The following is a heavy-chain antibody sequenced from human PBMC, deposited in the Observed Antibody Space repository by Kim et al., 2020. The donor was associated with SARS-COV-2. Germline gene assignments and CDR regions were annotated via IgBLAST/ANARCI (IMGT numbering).Heavy chain of an antibody. Sequence: GGSLRLSFAASGFNFNIYSMNWVRQAPGKGLEFVSYITGSSSVIHYSDSVKGRFTISRDNAQNSLYLQMNNLRDEDTAVYFCTTGLQHAFENWGQGTLVTVSS. J-gene: IGHJ4*02. CDR3: TTGLQHAFEN. V-gene: IGHV3-48*02. CDR1: GFNFNIYS. D-gene: IGHD4-4*01. CDR2: ITGSSSVI.